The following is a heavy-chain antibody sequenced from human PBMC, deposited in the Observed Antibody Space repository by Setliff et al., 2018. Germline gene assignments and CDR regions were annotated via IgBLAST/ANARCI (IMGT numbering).Heavy chain of an antibody. CDR3: ARVYYGSGSYLGAFDI. J-gene: IGHJ3*02. CDR2: IIPILGIA. D-gene: IGHD3-10*01. Sequence: SVKVSCKASGGTFSSYAISWVRQAPGQGLEWMGGIIPILGIANYAQKFQGRVTITADKSTSTAYMELSSLRSEDTAVYYCARVYYGSGSYLGAFDIWVQGTMVTVSS. CDR1: GGTFSSYA. V-gene: IGHV1-69*10.